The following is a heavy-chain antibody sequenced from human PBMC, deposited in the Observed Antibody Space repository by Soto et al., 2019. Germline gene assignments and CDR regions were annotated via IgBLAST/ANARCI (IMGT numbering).Heavy chain of an antibody. J-gene: IGHJ6*02. CDR2: IWYDGSNK. Sequence: QVQLVESGGGVVQPGRSLRLSCAASGFTFSSYGMHWVRQAPGKGLEWVAVIWYDGSNKYYADSVKGRFTISRDNSKNTLYLQMNSLRAEDTAVYYCTRDRWFGELLYPYYYYYYGMDVSGQGTTVTVS. CDR3: TRDRWFGELLYPYYYYYYGMDV. D-gene: IGHD3-10*01. CDR1: GFTFSSYG. V-gene: IGHV3-33*01.